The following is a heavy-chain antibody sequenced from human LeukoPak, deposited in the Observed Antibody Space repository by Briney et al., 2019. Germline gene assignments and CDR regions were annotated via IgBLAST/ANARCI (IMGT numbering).Heavy chain of an antibody. D-gene: IGHD3-3*01. Sequence: SQTLSLTCTVSGGSISSGDYYWSWIRQPPGKGLEWIGYIYYSGSTYYNPSLKSRVTISVDTSKNQFSLKLSSVTAADTAVYYCARVSKVYDFWSGYAGGYFDYWGQGTLVTVSS. CDR1: GGSISSGDYY. CDR3: ARVSKVYDFWSGYAGGYFDY. CDR2: IYYSGST. V-gene: IGHV4-30-4*08. J-gene: IGHJ4*02.